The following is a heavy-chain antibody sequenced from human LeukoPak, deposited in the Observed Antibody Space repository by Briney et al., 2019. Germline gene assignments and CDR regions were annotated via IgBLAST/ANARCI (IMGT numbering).Heavy chain of an antibody. CDR2: TYYRSKWYT. J-gene: IGHJ4*02. CDR1: GDTVSSNSAA. CDR3: ARAISGGLDY. D-gene: IGHD7-27*01. V-gene: IGHV6-1*01. Sequence: SQTLSLTCALSGDTVSSNSAAWNWVRQSPSRGLEWLGRTYYRSKWYTDYTMSVKSQITINPDTSKNQVSLQLNSVTPEDTAVYYCARAISGGLDYWGQGTLVTVST.